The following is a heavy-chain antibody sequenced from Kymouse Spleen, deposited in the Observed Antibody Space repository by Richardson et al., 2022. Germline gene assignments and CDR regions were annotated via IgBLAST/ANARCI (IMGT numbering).Heavy chain of an antibody. Sequence: QVQLQQWGAGLLKPSETLSLTCAVYGGSFSGYYWSWIRQPPGKGLEWIGEINHSGSTNYNPSLKSRVTISVDTSKNQFSLKLSSVTAADTAVYYCARAARPGLDYWGQGTLVTVSS. V-gene: IGHV4-34*01. J-gene: IGHJ4*02. CDR2: INHSGST. CDR3: ARAARPGLDY. CDR1: GGSFSGYY. D-gene: IGHD6-6*01.